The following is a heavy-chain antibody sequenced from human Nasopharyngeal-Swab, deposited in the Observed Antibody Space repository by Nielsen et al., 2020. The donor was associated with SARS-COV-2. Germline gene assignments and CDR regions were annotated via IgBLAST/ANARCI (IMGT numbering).Heavy chain of an antibody. D-gene: IGHD4-23*01. V-gene: IGHV1-18*04. J-gene: IGHJ6*02. CDR1: GYTFTSYH. Sequence: ASVKVSCNASGYTFTSYHMHWVRQAPGQGLEWMGWISAYNGNTNYAQKLQGRVTMTTDTSTSTAYMELRSLRSDDTAVYYCARVVTRPYYYGMDVWGQGTTVTVSS. CDR2: ISAYNGNT. CDR3: ARVVTRPYYYGMDV.